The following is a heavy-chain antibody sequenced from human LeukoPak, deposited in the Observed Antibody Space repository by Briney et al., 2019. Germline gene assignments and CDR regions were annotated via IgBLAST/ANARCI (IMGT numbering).Heavy chain of an antibody. Sequence: GGSLRLSCAASGFTFSSYWMHWVRQAPGKGLLWVSRINSDGSNTRYADSVKGRFTISRDNAKNSLYLQMNSLRAEDTAVYYCSRGGSPPEARGDVFDIWGQGTMVSVSS. V-gene: IGHV3-74*01. CDR2: INSDGSNT. D-gene: IGHD1-26*01. J-gene: IGHJ3*02. CDR3: SRGGSPPEARGDVFDI. CDR1: GFTFSSYW.